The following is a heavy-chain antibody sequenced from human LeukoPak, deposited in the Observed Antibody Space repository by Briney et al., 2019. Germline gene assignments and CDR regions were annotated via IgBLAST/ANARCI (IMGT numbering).Heavy chain of an antibody. Sequence: SETLSLTCTVSGDSITSSSYYWGWIRQPPGKGLEYIGSIYYRGSPYYNTSVKSRVTISIDTSKNQFSLRLNSVVAADTAVYYCARHVWISGKVAAPGTRWFDPWGQGALVIVSS. CDR2: IYYRGSP. J-gene: IGHJ5*02. CDR3: ARHVWISGKVAAPGTRWFDP. CDR1: GDSITSSSYY. D-gene: IGHD6-13*01. V-gene: IGHV4-39*01.